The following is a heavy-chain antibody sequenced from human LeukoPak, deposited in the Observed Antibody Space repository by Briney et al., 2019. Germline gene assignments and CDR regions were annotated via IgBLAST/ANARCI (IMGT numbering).Heavy chain of an antibody. CDR1: GYTFTSYG. V-gene: IGHV1-18*01. J-gene: IGHJ4*02. D-gene: IGHD3-9*01. CDR3: ARGYYDILTGYYYFDY. CDR2: ISAYNGST. Sequence: SVKVSCKASGYTFTSYGISWVRQAPGQGLEWMGWISAYNGSTNYAQKLQGRVTMTTDTSTSTAYMELRSLRSDDTAVYYCARGYYDILTGYYYFDYWGQGTLVTVSS.